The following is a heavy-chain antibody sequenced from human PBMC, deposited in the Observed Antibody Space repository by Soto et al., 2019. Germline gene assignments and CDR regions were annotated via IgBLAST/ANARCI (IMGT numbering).Heavy chain of an antibody. CDR3: ARRPVTYYFDY. J-gene: IGHJ4*02. Sequence: QVHLVESGGDVVQPGRSLRLSCAASGFTFSNYAMHWVRQAPGKGLEWVAVISYDGSNTHYADSVKGRFTISRDNSKNTLSLRMDSLRADDTAVYFCARRPVTYYFDYWGQGTLVTVSS. V-gene: IGHV3-30-3*01. CDR1: GFTFSNYA. CDR2: ISYDGSNT. D-gene: IGHD4-17*01.